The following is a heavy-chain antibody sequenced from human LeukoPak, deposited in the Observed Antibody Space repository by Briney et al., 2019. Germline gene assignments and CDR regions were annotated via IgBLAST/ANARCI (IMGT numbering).Heavy chain of an antibody. V-gene: IGHV3-15*01. D-gene: IGHD2-2*01. Sequence: PGGSLRLSCAASGFTFSNAWMSWVRQAPGKGLEWVGRIKSKTDGGTTDYAAPVKGRFTISRDDSKNTLYLQMNSLKTEDTAVYYCTTDIVVVPAAHHFWGQGTLVTVSS. CDR2: IKSKTDGGTT. J-gene: IGHJ4*02. CDR1: GFTFSNAW. CDR3: TTDIVVVPAAHHF.